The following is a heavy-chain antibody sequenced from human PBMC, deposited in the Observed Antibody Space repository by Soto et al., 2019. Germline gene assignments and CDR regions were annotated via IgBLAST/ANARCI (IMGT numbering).Heavy chain of an antibody. J-gene: IGHJ5*02. Sequence: PGGSLRLSCAASGFTFSSYSMNWVRQAPGKGLEWVSYISRSSSTIYYADSVKGRFTISRDNAKNSLYLQMNSLRDEDTAVYYCARGRGYCSGGSCYPSGWFDPWGQGTLVTVSS. D-gene: IGHD2-15*01. V-gene: IGHV3-48*02. CDR2: ISRSSSTI. CDR3: ARGRGYCSGGSCYPSGWFDP. CDR1: GFTFSSYS.